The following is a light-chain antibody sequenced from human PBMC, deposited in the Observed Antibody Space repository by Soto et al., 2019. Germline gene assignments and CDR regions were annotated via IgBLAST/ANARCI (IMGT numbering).Light chain of an antibody. CDR1: NSDAGGSTY. J-gene: IGLJ2*01. CDR3: GAWDGSLSVVL. V-gene: IGLV2-8*01. Sequence: QSALTQPPSASGSPGQSVTISCTGTNSDAGGSTYVSWYQQHPGKAPKLVIYEVIKRPSGVPDRFSGSRSGTSATLDITGLQTGDEADYYCGAWDGSLSVVLFGGGTKVTVL. CDR2: EVI.